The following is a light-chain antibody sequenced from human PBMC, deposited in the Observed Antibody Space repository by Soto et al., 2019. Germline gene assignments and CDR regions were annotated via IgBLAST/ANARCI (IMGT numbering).Light chain of an antibody. CDR1: QRVASSY. V-gene: IGKV3-20*01. J-gene: IGKJ1*01. CDR2: SAS. CDR3: HHFGSLPQT. Sequence: ALTQSPGTMSLSLGERVTLSCRASQRVASSYLAWYQQKPGRARRLLFYSASSRATGIPDRFSGSGSGTDFTLTISRLEPEDFAVYYCHHFGSLPQTFGQGTNVE.